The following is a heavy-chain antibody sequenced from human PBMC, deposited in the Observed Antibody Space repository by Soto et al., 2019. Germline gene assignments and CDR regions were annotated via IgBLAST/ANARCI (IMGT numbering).Heavy chain of an antibody. CDR3: VRDRRIYYSDPHDEFVASDYEV. CDR1: GGIFGSHG. Sequence: QVQLIQSEAEVKKPGFSVRVSCTASGGIFGSHGFSWVRQAPGQRLEWVGGFIPIFRTLTYTEKFQARVRIAADESTNTVYLDLSSLTSEDTAVYYCVRDRRIYYSDPHDEFVASDYEVWGQVTMVSVSS. CDR2: FIPIFRTL. V-gene: IGHV1-69*01. D-gene: IGHD3-22*01. J-gene: IGHJ3*01.